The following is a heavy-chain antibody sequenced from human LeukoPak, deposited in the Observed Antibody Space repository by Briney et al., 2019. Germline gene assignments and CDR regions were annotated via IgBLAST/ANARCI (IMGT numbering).Heavy chain of an antibody. CDR2: ISSSSSTI. J-gene: IGHJ4*02. CDR3: AKERGSSSFLVY. D-gene: IGHD6-13*01. Sequence: GGSLRLSCAASGFTFSSYSMNWVRQAPGKGLEWVSYISSSSSTIYYADSVKGRFTISRDNSKNSLYLQMNSLRTEDTALYYCAKERGSSSFLVYWGQGTLVTVSS. CDR1: GFTFSSYS. V-gene: IGHV3-48*04.